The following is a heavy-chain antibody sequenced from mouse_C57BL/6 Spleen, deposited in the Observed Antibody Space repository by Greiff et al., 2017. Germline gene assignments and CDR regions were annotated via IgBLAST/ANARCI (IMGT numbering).Heavy chain of an antibody. V-gene: IGHV1-66*01. J-gene: IGHJ2*01. CDR3: AREDTTVVEGYYFDY. CDR2: IYPGSGNT. Sequence: QVQLQQSGPELVKPGASVKISCKASGYSFTSYYIHWVKQRPGQGLEWIGWIYPGSGNTKYNEKFKGKATLTADTSSSTAYMQLSSLTSEDSAVYYCAREDTTVVEGYYFDYWGQGTTRTVSS. D-gene: IGHD1-1*01. CDR1: GYSFTSYY.